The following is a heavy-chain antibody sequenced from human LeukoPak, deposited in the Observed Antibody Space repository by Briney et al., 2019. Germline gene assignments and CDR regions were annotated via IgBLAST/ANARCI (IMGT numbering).Heavy chain of an antibody. V-gene: IGHV3-9*01. CDR1: GFTFDDYA. J-gene: IGHJ4*02. CDR2: ISWNSGSI. Sequence: GGSLRLSCAASGFTFDDYAMHWVRQAPGKGLEWVSGISWNSGSIGYADSVKGRFTISRDNAKNSLYLQMNSLRAEDTALYYCAKDIIASYSGSYSFFDYWGQGTLVTVSS. CDR3: AKDIIASYSGSYSFFDY. D-gene: IGHD1-26*01.